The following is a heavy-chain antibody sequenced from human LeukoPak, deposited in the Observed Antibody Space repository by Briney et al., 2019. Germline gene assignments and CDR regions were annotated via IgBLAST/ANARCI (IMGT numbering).Heavy chain of an antibody. CDR1: GFTFSSYA. Sequence: GGSLRLSCAASGFTFSSYAMSWVRQAPGKGLEWVSSISGYGGTTYYADSVKGRFTISRDNSNNTLYLRMNTLRAEDTAVYYCAKLSYGDPVDYWGQGTLVTVSS. J-gene: IGHJ4*02. V-gene: IGHV3-23*01. CDR3: AKLSYGDPVDY. D-gene: IGHD4-17*01. CDR2: ISGYGGTT.